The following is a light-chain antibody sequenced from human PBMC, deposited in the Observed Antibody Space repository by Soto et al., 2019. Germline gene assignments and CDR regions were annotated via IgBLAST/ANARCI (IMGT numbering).Light chain of an antibody. V-gene: IGKV3-15*01. CDR1: QSVSSN. CDR2: GAS. Sequence: EIVMTQSPATLSVSPGERATLSCRASQSVSSNLAWYQQKPGQAPRLLIYGASTRATGIPARFSGSGSGTEFTLPISSLQSEDFACYYCQQYNNWSLTFGGGTKVEIK. CDR3: QQYNNWSLT. J-gene: IGKJ4*01.